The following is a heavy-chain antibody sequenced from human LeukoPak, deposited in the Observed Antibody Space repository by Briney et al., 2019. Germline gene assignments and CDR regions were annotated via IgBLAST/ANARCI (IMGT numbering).Heavy chain of an antibody. CDR1: GVTFSSYA. J-gene: IGHJ4*02. CDR2: ISGSGGST. D-gene: IGHD3-9*01. Sequence: GGSLRLSCAASGVTFSSYAMSWVRQAPGKGLEWVSAISGSGGSTYYADSVKGRFTISRDNSKNTLYLQMNSLRAEDTAVYYCARLAVGVLTGGFDYWGQGTLVTVSS. V-gene: IGHV3-23*01. CDR3: ARLAVGVLTGGFDY.